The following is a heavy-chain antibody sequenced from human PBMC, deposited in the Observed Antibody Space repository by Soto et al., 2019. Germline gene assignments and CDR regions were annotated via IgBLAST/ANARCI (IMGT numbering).Heavy chain of an antibody. Sequence: EVQLVESGGGLVQPGGSLRLSCVGSGFTVSTYYMSWVRQAPGKGLEWVSSIHRDGTTYYAGSVKGRFIVSRDSSENTVSIQMNSLTADDTALYFCAGDHGCSGWNSWGQGTVVTVSS. CDR3: AGDHGCSGWNS. CDR1: GFTVSTYY. D-gene: IGHD6-19*01. CDR2: IHRDGTT. J-gene: IGHJ4*02. V-gene: IGHV3-66*01.